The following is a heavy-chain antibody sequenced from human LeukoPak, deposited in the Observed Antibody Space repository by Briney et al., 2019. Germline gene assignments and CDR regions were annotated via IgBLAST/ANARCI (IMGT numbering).Heavy chain of an antibody. J-gene: IGHJ6*03. CDR3: ARRGDCSSTSCYRGYYYYYYMDV. CDR2: ISSNSSTI. V-gene: IGHV3-48*04. Sequence: GGSLRLSCAASGFTFSSYSMNWVRQAPGKGLEWVSYISSNSSTIYYADSVKGRFTISRDNAKNSLYLQMNSLRAEDTAVYYCARRGDCSSTSCYRGYYYYYYMDVWGKGTTVTVSS. CDR1: GFTFSSYS. D-gene: IGHD2-2*02.